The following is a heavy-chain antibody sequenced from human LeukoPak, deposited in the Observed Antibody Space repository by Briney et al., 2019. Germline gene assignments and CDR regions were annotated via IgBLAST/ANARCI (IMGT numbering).Heavy chain of an antibody. CDR1: GGTFSSYA. Sequence: SVKVSCKASGGTFSSYAISWVRQAPGQGLEWMGRIIPILGIANYAQKFQGRVTITADTSTSTAYMELRSLRSDDTAVYYCARDPYDILTSTGFDPWGQGTLVTVSS. CDR2: IIPILGIA. D-gene: IGHD3-9*01. CDR3: ARDPYDILTSTGFDP. J-gene: IGHJ5*02. V-gene: IGHV1-69*04.